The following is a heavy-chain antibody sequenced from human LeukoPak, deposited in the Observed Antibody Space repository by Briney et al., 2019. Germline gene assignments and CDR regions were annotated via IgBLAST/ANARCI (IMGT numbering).Heavy chain of an antibody. CDR2: IIPIFGTA. Sequence: GASVKVSCKASGYTFTGYYMHWVRQAPGQGLEWMGWIIPIFGTANYAQKFQGRVTITADESTSTAYMELSSLRSEDTAVYYCARDRPLTTGTTYYYYYYMDVWGKGTTVTVSS. CDR3: ARDRPLTTGTTYYYYYYMDV. D-gene: IGHD1-1*01. V-gene: IGHV1-69*13. CDR1: GYTFTGYY. J-gene: IGHJ6*03.